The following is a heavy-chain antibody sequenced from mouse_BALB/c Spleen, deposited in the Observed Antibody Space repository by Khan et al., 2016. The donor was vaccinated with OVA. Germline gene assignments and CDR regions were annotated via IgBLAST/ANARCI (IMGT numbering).Heavy chain of an antibody. Sequence: QVQLQQSGPELVKPGASLKVSCKASGYKFTDYIIGWVKQSTRQGLEWIGDIFPGSGTPYYNEKFKDKATLTADKSSNKAYMQLSSLTSEDSAVYFWARGGYSVFAYWGQGTLVTVSA. CDR3: ARGGYSVFAY. J-gene: IGHJ3*01. CDR2: IFPGSGTP. V-gene: IGHV1-77*01. CDR1: GYKFTDYI. D-gene: IGHD2-14*01.